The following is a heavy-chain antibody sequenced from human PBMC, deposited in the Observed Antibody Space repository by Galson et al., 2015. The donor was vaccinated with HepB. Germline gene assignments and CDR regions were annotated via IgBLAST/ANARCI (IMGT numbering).Heavy chain of an antibody. CDR3: AKDMMTQVYYYGMDV. V-gene: IGHV3-9*01. CDR2: ISWNSGSI. Sequence: SLRLSCAASGFTFDDYAMHWVRQAPGKGLEWVSGISWNSGSIGYADSVKGRFTISRDNAKNSLYLQMNSLRAEDTALYYRAKDMMTQVYYYGMDVWGQGTTVTVSS. CDR1: GFTFDDYA. J-gene: IGHJ6*02.